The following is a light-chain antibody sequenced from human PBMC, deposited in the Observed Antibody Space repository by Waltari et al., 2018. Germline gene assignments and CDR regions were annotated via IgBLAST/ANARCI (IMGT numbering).Light chain of an antibody. Sequence: SSELTQDPAVSVAMGQTVTITCQGNVLRSYYANCYQQRTGQAPILIMYDKNNRPSGVPDRFSGSNSDNTASLTITGAQAEDEASYYCHSRDASGVGGSFGGGTKLTVL. CDR3: HSRDASGVGGS. V-gene: IGLV3-19*01. J-gene: IGLJ2*01. CDR2: DKN. CDR1: VLRSYY.